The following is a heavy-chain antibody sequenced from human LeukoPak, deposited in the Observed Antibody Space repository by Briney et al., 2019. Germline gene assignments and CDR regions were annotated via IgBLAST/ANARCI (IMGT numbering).Heavy chain of an antibody. CDR2: INHSGST. CDR3: ARSAARAFGY. D-gene: IGHD3-3*01. Sequence: SETLSLTCAVYGGSFSGYYWSWIRQPPGKGLEWIGEINHSGSTNYNPPLKSRVTISVDTSKNQFSLKLSSVTAADTAVYYCARSAARAFGYWGQGTLVTVSS. CDR1: GGSFSGYY. V-gene: IGHV4-34*01. J-gene: IGHJ4*02.